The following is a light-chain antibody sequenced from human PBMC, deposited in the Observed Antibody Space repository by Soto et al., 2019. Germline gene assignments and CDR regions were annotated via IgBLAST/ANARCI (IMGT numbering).Light chain of an antibody. CDR3: CSYAGSSTPFV. CDR2: EGS. V-gene: IGLV2-23*01. Sequence: LTQPASVSGSPGQSITISCTGTSSDVGSHNLVSWYQQHPGKAPKLMIYEGSKRPSGVSNRFSGSKSGNTASLTISGLQAEDEADYYCCSYAGSSTPFVFGTGTKVTVL. CDR1: SSDVGSHNL. J-gene: IGLJ1*01.